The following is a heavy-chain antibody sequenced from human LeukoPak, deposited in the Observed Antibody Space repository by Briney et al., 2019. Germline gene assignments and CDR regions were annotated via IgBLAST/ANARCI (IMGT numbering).Heavy chain of an antibody. CDR3: VRDGAYGASVAAFDV. D-gene: IGHD4-17*01. CDR2: IFYTGST. V-gene: IGHV4-30-4*07. Sequence: PSETLSLTCAVSGASVSSGRYSWSWIRQPPGKGLEWLAYIFYTGSTYYTPSLNSGLTISLDTSKNQFSLKLTSVTAADTAVYYCVRDGAYGASVAAFDVWGPGTMVTVSS. CDR1: GASVSSGRYS. J-gene: IGHJ3*01.